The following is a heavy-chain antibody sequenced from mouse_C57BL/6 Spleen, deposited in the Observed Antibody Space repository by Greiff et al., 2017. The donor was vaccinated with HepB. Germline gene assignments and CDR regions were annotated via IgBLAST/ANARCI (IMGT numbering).Heavy chain of an antibody. D-gene: IGHD1-1*01. J-gene: IGHJ2*01. V-gene: IGHV7-3*01. CDR3: ARWRYYGSSYYFDY. CDR2: IRNKANGYTT. CDR1: GFTFTDYY. Sequence: EVKLVESGGGLVQPGGSLSLSCAASGFTFTDYYMSWVRQPPGKALEWLGFIRNKANGYTTEYSASVKGRFTISRDNSQSILYLQMNALRAEDSATYYCARWRYYGSSYYFDYWGQGTTLTVSS.